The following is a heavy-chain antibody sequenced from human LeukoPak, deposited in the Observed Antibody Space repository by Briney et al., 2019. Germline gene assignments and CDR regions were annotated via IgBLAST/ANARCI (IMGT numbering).Heavy chain of an antibody. CDR1: GYTFTGYY. Sequence: ASVKVSCKASGYTFTGYYMHWVRQAPGQGLEWMGWINLNSGGTNYAQKFQGRVTMTRDTSISTAYMELSRLRSDDTAVYYCARRDTYYYDSSGYSLAMVYWGQGTLVTVSS. V-gene: IGHV1-2*02. CDR3: ARRDTYYYDSSGYSLAMVY. D-gene: IGHD3-22*01. J-gene: IGHJ4*02. CDR2: INLNSGGT.